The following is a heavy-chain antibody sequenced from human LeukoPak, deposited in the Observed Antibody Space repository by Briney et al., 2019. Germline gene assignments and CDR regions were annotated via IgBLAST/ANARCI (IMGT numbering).Heavy chain of an antibody. CDR2: IKSKADGGTT. Sequence: GGSLRPSCAASGIAFSDVWMTWVRQAPGKGLEWVGRIKSKADGGTTDYAAPVKGRFSFTGDDSKNTVYLQMDSLEAEDTAVYYCAAFSKGCWGQGTLVTVSS. D-gene: IGHD6-19*01. J-gene: IGHJ4*02. CDR3: AAFSKGC. V-gene: IGHV3-15*01. CDR1: GIAFSDVW.